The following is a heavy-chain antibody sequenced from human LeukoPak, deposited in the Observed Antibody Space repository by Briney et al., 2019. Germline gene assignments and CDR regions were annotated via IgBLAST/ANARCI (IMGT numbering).Heavy chain of an antibody. CDR2: IIPIFGTA. CDR1: GGTFSSYA. V-gene: IGHV1-69*05. Sequence: PWASVKVSCKASGGTFSSYAISWVRQAPGQGLEWMGGIIPIFGTANYAQKFQGRVTITTDESTSTAYMELSSLRSEDTAVYYCAKAGITMIVVVHFDYWGQGTLVTVSS. CDR3: AKAGITMIVVVHFDY. D-gene: IGHD3-22*01. J-gene: IGHJ4*02.